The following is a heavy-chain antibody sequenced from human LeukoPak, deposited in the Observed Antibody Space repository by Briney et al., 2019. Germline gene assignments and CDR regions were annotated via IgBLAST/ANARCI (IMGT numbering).Heavy chain of an antibody. CDR1: GGSISTSSSY. D-gene: IGHD3-22*01. V-gene: IGHV4-39*01. CDR3: ARRTKVSSGNYHYFDF. J-gene: IGHJ4*02. Sequence: PSETLSLTCSVSGGSISTSSSYWDWIRQPPGMGLEWIGTIYHTRNTASNPSLKSRVTISVDTSRNQFSLKLASVTAADSAVYYCARRTKVSSGNYHYFDFWGQGTLATVSS. CDR2: IYHTRNT.